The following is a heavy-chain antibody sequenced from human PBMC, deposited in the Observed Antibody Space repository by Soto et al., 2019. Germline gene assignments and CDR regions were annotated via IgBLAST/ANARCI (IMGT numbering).Heavy chain of an antibody. CDR3: ARSSMVRGVIITSPFDY. D-gene: IGHD3-10*01. CDR2: INPSGGST. V-gene: IGHV1-46*01. CDR1: GYTFTSYY. Sequence: GASVKVSCKASGYTFTSYYMHWVRQAPGQGLEWMGIINPSGGSTSYAQKFQGRVTMTRDTSTSTVYMDLSSLRSEDTAVYYCARSSMVRGVIITSPFDYWGQGTLVTVSS. J-gene: IGHJ4*02.